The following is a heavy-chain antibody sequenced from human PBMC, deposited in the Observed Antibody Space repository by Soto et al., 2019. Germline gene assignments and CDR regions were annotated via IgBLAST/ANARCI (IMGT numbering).Heavy chain of an antibody. D-gene: IGHD3-22*01. V-gene: IGHV1-18*04. Sequence: ASVTVSCQASGSTFTSYGIIWVRQAPGQGPEWMGWISGHNGNTNHPQSLQGRVTMTTDTSRNTAYKELRSLRSDDTAVYYCARHRFNYYDNTVYYYFDYWGQGTRVTVSS. CDR3: ARHRFNYYDNTVYYYFDY. CDR1: GSTFTSYG. J-gene: IGHJ4*02. CDR2: ISGHNGNT.